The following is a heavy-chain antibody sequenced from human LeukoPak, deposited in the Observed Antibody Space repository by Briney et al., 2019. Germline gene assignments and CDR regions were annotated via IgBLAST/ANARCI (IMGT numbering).Heavy chain of an antibody. D-gene: IGHD1-26*01. V-gene: IGHV4-59*08. CDR2: IYYSGST. J-gene: IGHJ4*02. CDR1: GGSISSYY. CDR3: ARHGASGSYLYYFDY. Sequence: SETLSLTCTVSGGSISSYYWSWIRQPPGKGLEWIGYIYYSGSTNYNPSLKSRVTISVDTSKNQFSLKLSSVAAADTAVYFCARHGASGSYLYYFDYWGQGTLVTVSS.